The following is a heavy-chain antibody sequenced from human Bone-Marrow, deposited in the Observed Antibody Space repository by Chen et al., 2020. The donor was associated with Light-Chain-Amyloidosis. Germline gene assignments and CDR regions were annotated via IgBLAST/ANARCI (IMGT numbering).Heavy chain of an antibody. V-gene: IGHV3-15*01. Sequence: EVNLVESGGGLVKPGGALILPCAASGFTFSGAWMSWVRQAPGKGLEWLGRIKSDADGGTTDYAAPVQGRFSISRDDSKKTLYLQMSSLKIEDTAMYYCTTDGRTDYWGQGTLVTVSS. CDR1: GFTFSGAW. J-gene: IGHJ4*02. CDR2: IKSDADGGTT. CDR3: TTDGRTDY.